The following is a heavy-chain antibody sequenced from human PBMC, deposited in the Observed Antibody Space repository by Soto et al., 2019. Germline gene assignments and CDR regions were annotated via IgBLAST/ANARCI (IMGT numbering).Heavy chain of an antibody. V-gene: IGHV3-30*18. Sequence: GGSLRLSCAASGFTFSSYGMHWVLQAPCKGLEWVAVISYDGSNKYYADSVKGRFTISRDNSKNTLYLQMNSLRAEDTAVYYCAKHPNYYDSSGYRLRNYYFDYWGQGTLVTVSS. J-gene: IGHJ4*02. D-gene: IGHD3-22*01. CDR3: AKHPNYYDSSGYRLRNYYFDY. CDR1: GFTFSSYG. CDR2: ISYDGSNK.